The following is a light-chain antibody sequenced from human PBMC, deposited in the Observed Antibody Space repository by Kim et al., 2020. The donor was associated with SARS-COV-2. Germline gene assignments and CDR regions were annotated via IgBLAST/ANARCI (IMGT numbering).Light chain of an antibody. CDR1: SSDVGGYNY. Sequence: GQSITISCTGTSSDVGGYNYVSWFQQHPGKAPQLMIFDVSNRPSGVSNRFSGSKSGNTASLTISGLQAEDEADYYCSSHTSTNTVIFGGGTQLTVL. CDR2: DVS. V-gene: IGLV2-14*03. J-gene: IGLJ2*01. CDR3: SSHTSTNTVI.